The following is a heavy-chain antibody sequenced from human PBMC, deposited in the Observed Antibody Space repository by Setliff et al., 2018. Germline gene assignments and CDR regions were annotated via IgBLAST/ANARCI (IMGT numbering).Heavy chain of an antibody. CDR3: ARAPSVELVTIRTNSWFTY. CDR2: ISAYNGNT. CDR1: GYTFTSYG. V-gene: IGHV1-18*01. D-gene: IGHD5-18*01. J-gene: IGHJ4*02. Sequence: ASVKVSCKASGYTFTSYGISWVRQAPGQGLEWMGWISAYNGNTNYAQKFQGRVTLTTDTSTSTAYMELRSLTSDDSAFYYCARAPSVELVTIRTNSWFTYRGQGTLVTVSS.